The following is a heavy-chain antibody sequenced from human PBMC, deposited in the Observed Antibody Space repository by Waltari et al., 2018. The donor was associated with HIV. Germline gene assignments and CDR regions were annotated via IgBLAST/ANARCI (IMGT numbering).Heavy chain of an antibody. D-gene: IGHD3-22*01. J-gene: IGHJ4*02. Sequence: QLQLQESGPGLVKPSETLSLTCTVSGGSISSSSYYWGWIRQPPGKGLEWIGSIYYSGSTYYNPSLKSRVTISVDTSKNQFSLKLSSVTAADTAVYYCARHEGEYYDSSGYGVFDYWGQGTLVTVSS. CDR2: IYYSGST. CDR1: GGSISSSSYY. CDR3: ARHEGEYYDSSGYGVFDY. V-gene: IGHV4-39*01.